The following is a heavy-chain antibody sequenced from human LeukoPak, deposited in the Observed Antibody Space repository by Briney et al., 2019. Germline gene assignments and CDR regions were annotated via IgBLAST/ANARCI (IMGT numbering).Heavy chain of an antibody. V-gene: IGHV5-51*01. D-gene: IGHD5-18*01. CDR2: INPGDSDT. CDR3: ARQKRGYSYGIDY. CDR1: GYRFTTYW. J-gene: IGHJ4*02. Sequence: GESLKISCKGSGYRFTTYWIGWVRQMPGKGLEWMGIINPGDSDTRYSPSFQGQVTISADKSISTAYLLWSSLKASDTAMYYCARQKRGYSYGIDYWGQGTLVTVSS.